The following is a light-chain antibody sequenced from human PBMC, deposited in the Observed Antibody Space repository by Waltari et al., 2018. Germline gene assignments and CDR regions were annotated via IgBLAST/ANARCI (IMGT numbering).Light chain of an antibody. J-gene: IGKJ2*01. Sequence: DIQMTQSPSSLSASVGYRVTIPCRASQSISSYLNWYQQKPGKAPKLLIYAASSLQSGVPSRFSGSGSGTDFTLTISSLQPEDFATYYCQQSYSTQMYTFGQGTKLEIK. CDR2: AAS. CDR1: QSISSY. CDR3: QQSYSTQMYT. V-gene: IGKV1-39*01.